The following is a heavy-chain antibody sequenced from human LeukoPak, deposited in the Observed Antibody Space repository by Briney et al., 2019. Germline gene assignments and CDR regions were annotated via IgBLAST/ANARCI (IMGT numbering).Heavy chain of an antibody. Sequence: SETLSLTCTVSGGSIGSYYWSWIRQPPGKGLEWIGYIYTSGSTNYNPSLKSRVTISVDTSKNQFSLKLSSVTAADTAVYYRARHVYCGGDCYSGWFDPWGQGTLVTVSS. V-gene: IGHV4-4*09. CDR1: GGSIGSYY. CDR3: ARHVYCGGDCYSGWFDP. D-gene: IGHD2-21*02. J-gene: IGHJ5*02. CDR2: IYTSGST.